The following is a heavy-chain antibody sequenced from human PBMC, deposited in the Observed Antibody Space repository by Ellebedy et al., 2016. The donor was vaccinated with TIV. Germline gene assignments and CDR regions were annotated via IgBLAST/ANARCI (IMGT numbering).Heavy chain of an antibody. CDR1: GYTFTAYY. J-gene: IGHJ6*02. V-gene: IGHV1-2*02. Sequence: ASVKVSCKASGYTFTAYYLHWVRQAPGQGLEWMGWINPDSGGTNFAQKFQGRVGMTRDASINTAYMQLSRLQSDDTAVYYCARVRRGSSGMDVWGQGTTVTVSS. D-gene: IGHD2-2*01. CDR3: ARVRRGSSGMDV. CDR2: INPDSGGT.